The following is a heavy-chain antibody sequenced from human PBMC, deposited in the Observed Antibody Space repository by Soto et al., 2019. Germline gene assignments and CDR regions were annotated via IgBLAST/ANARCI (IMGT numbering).Heavy chain of an antibody. V-gene: IGHV1-69*02. CDR3: ARVLEVLRYFDWSSYYFDY. D-gene: IGHD3-9*01. J-gene: IGHJ4*02. Sequence: SVKVSCKASGGTFSSYTISWVRQAPGQGLEWMGRIIPILGIANYAQKFQGRVTITADKSTSTAYMELSSLRSEDTAVYYCARVLEVLRYFDWSSYYFDYWGQGTLVTVSS. CDR2: IIPILGIA. CDR1: GGTFSSYT.